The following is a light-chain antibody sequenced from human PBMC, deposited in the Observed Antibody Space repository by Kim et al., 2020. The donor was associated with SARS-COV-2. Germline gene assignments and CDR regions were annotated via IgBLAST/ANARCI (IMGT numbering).Light chain of an antibody. V-gene: IGLV1-40*01. J-gene: IGLJ1*01. CDR2: GNS. CDR1: SSTIGAGND. Sequence: ITIYCTGSSSTIGAGNDVHWYQQLPGTAPKRLIYGNSNRPSGVPDRFSGSKSGTSASLAITGLQAEDEADYYCQSYDSSLSALYVFGTGTKVTVL. CDR3: QSYDSSLSALYV.